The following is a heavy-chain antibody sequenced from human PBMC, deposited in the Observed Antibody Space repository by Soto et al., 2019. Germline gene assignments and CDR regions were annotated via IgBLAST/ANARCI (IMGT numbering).Heavy chain of an antibody. CDR1: GFTFSSYA. V-gene: IGHV3-30-3*01. CDR2: ISYDGSNK. CDR3: ARDAKKLDNYYYGMDV. J-gene: IGHJ6*02. D-gene: IGHD1-1*01. Sequence: GGSLRLSCAASGFTFSSYAMHWVRQAPGKGLEWVAVISYDGSNKYYADSVKGRFTISRDNSKNTLYLQMNSLRAEDTAVYYCARDAKKLDNYYYGMDVWGQGTTVTVSS.